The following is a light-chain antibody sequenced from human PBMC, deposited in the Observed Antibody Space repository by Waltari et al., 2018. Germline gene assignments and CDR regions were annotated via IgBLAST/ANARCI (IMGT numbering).Light chain of an antibody. CDR2: DTS. Sequence: EIVLTQSPGTLSLSPGERATLSCRASQRISASLSWYQQKLGQPPRLLIYDTSNRAIATPDMFSGSGSGTDFTLTITRLEPEDFAVYFCQQYADSPITFGLGTRLDI. V-gene: IGKV3-20*01. J-gene: IGKJ5*01. CDR3: QQYADSPIT. CDR1: QRISAS.